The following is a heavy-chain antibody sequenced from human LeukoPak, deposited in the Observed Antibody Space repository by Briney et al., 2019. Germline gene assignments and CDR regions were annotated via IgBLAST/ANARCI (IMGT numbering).Heavy chain of an antibody. V-gene: IGHV4-59*08. D-gene: IGHD6-6*01. CDR3: ARHRAYSSSSPFDY. CDR2: IYYTGST. J-gene: IGHJ4*02. Sequence: SETLSLTCSVSGGSISSLYWSWIREPPGKGLEWMGYIYYTGSTNYNPSLKSRVTMFVDMSKNQFSLRLSSVTAADTAVYYCARHRAYSSSSPFDYWGQGTLVTVSS. CDR1: GGSISSLY.